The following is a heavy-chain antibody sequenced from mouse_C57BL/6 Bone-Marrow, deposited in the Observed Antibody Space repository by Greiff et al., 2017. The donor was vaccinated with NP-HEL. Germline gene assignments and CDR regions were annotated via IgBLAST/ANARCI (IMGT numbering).Heavy chain of an antibody. CDR1: GFNIKDDY. D-gene: IGHD1-1*01. CDR2: IDPENGDT. J-gene: IGHJ2*01. Sequence: EVQLQQSGAELVRPGASVKLSCTASGFNIKDDYMHWVKQRPEQGLEWIGWIDPENGDTEYASKFQGKATITADTSSNTAYLQLSSLTSEDTAFYYCTTPVYYYGSSLYYFDYWGQGTTLTVSS. V-gene: IGHV14-4*01. CDR3: TTPVYYYGSSLYYFDY.